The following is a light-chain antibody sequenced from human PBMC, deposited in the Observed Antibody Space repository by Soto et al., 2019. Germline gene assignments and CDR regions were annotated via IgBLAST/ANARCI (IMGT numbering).Light chain of an antibody. CDR1: TGAVTSGHY. CDR2: NTS. Sequence: QTVVTQEPSLTVSPGGTVTLTCGSSTGAVTSGHYPYWFQQKPGEAPRTLVYNTSDKHSWAPARFSGSLLGGKAALTLSGAQPEDEAEYYCLLSYSGARVFGGGTKLTVL. J-gene: IGLJ3*02. CDR3: LLSYSGARV. V-gene: IGLV7-46*01.